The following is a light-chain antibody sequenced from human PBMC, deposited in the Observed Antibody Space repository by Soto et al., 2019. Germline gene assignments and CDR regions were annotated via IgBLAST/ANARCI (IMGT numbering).Light chain of an antibody. V-gene: IGLV2-14*01. CDR3: SSYTSSNTWV. CDR1: SSDVGGYNY. Sequence: QSALTQPASVSGSPGQSITISCTGTSSDVGGYNYVSWYQHHPGKAPKLIICEVTNRPSGVSTRFSASKSDNTASLTISGLQAADEADYYCSSYTSSNTWVFGVGTKLTVL. J-gene: IGLJ3*02. CDR2: EVT.